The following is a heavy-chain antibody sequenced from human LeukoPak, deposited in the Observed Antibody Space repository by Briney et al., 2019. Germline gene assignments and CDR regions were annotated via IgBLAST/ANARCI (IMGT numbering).Heavy chain of an antibody. CDR1: GFTFSSYS. Sequence: GGSLRLSCAASGFTFSSYSMNWVRQAPGKGLEWVSAISGSGGSTYYADSVKGRFTISRDNSKNTLYLQMNSLRAEDTAVYYCAKDLSSGWFFDAFDIWGQGTMVTVSS. J-gene: IGHJ3*02. CDR2: ISGSGGST. V-gene: IGHV3-23*01. D-gene: IGHD6-19*01. CDR3: AKDLSSGWFFDAFDI.